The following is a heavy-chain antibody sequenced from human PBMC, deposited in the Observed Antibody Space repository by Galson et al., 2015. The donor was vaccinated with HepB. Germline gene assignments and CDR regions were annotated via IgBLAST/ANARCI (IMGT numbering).Heavy chain of an antibody. V-gene: IGHV3-74*01. CDR3: ARGNDFWSGFYLTLYYYYYYGMDV. D-gene: IGHD3-3*01. J-gene: IGHJ6*02. CDR2: INSDGSST. Sequence: SLRLSCAASGFTFSSYWMHWVRQAPGKGLVWVSRINSDGSSTSYADSVKGRFTISRDNAKNTLYLQMNSLRAEDTAVYYCARGNDFWSGFYLTLYYYYYYGMDVWGQGTTVTVSS. CDR1: GFTFSSYW.